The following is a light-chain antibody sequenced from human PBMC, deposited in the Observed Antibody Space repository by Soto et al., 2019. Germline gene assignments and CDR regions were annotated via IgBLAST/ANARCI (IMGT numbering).Light chain of an antibody. V-gene: IGKV1-5*03. CDR2: KAS. CDR1: QSISSW. Sequence: DIQMTQSPSTLSASVGDRVTITCRASQSISSWLAWYQQKPGKAPKLLIYKASSLESGVPTRFSGSGSGTEFNLTISSLQPDDFATYFCQQYNSYTPSYTFGQGTKLEIK. J-gene: IGKJ2*01. CDR3: QQYNSYTPSYT.